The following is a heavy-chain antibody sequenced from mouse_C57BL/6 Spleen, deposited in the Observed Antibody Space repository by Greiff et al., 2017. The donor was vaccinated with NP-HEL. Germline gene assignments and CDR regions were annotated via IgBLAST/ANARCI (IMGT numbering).Heavy chain of an antibody. V-gene: IGHV1-80*01. Sequence: QVQLQQSGAELVKPGASVKISCKASGYAFSSYWMNWVKQRPGKGLEWIGQIYPGDGDTNYNGKFKGKATLTADKSSSTAYMQLSSLTSEDSAVYFCARNGWLLPMDYWGQGTSVTVSS. CDR3: ARNGWLLPMDY. D-gene: IGHD2-3*01. CDR1: GYAFSSYW. CDR2: IYPGDGDT. J-gene: IGHJ4*01.